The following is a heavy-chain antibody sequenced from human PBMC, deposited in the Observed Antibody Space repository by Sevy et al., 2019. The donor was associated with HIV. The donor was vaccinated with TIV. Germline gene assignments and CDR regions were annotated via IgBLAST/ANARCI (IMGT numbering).Heavy chain of an antibody. CDR2: IRSKAYGGTT. V-gene: IGHV3-49*03. CDR3: TRASGGNKGLHAFDI. D-gene: IGHD5-12*01. CDR1: GFTFGDYA. Sequence: GGSLRLSCTASGFTFGDYAMSWFRQAPGKGLEWVGFIRSKAYGGTTEYAASVKGRFTISRDDSKSIAYLQMNSLKTEDTDVYYCTRASGGNKGLHAFDIWGQGTMVTVSS. J-gene: IGHJ3*02.